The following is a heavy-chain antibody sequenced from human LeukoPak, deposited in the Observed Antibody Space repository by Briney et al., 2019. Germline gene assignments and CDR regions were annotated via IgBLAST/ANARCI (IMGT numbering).Heavy chain of an antibody. J-gene: IGHJ6*02. CDR3: ARRNLRGNSSSWYRPYYYYGMDV. CDR2: ISSSGSTI. D-gene: IGHD6-13*01. V-gene: IGHV3-11*01. Sequence: PGGSLRLSCAASGFTFSDYYMSWIRQAPGKGLEWVSYISSSGSTIYYADSVKGRFTISRDNAKNSLYLQMNSLRAEDTAVYYCARRNLRGNSSSWYRPYYYYGMDVWGQGTTVTVSS. CDR1: GFTFSDYY.